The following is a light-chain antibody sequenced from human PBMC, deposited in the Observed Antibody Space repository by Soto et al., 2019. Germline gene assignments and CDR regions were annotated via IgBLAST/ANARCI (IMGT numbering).Light chain of an antibody. CDR1: QSVSSSF. V-gene: IGKV3-20*01. J-gene: IGKJ2*01. CDR3: QHYGGSPTYT. CDR2: GAS. Sequence: EIVLTQSPGTLSLSPGETATLSCRASQSVSSSFLAWYQQKPGQAPRLLIYGASSRATGIPDRFSGGGSGTDFTLTISRLEPEDFAVYYCQHYGGSPTYTFGQGPKLEIK.